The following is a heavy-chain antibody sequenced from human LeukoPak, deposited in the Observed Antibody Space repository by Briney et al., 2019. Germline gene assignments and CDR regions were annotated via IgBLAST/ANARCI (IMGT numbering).Heavy chain of an antibody. V-gene: IGHV4-59*01. CDR1: GDSISSYY. D-gene: IGHD2-2*01. CDR2: IYNSGTT. J-gene: IGHJ4*02. Sequence: SETLSLTCGVSGDSISSYYWSWIRQPPGKGLEWIGYIYNSGTTNYNPSLKSRLTISVDTTKNQFSLKLSSVTAADTAVYYCATGGCSSTACPPPGFDYWGQGTLVTVSS. CDR3: ATGGCSSTACPPPGFDY.